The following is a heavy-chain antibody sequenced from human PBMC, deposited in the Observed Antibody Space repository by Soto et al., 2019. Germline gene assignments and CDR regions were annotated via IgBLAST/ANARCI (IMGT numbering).Heavy chain of an antibody. Sequence: SVKVSCKASGFTFTRSAVQWVRQARGQRLEWIGWIVVGSGNTNYAQKFQERVTITRDMSTSTAYMELSSLRSEDTAVYYCARRSGSSSYYYYYGMDVWGQGTTVTVSS. CDR1: GFTFTRSA. J-gene: IGHJ6*02. CDR2: IVVGSGNT. V-gene: IGHV1-58*01. CDR3: ARRSGSSSYYYYYGMDV. D-gene: IGHD6-13*01.